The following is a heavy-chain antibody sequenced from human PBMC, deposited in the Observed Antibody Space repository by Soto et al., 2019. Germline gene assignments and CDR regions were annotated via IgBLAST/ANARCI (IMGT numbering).Heavy chain of an antibody. CDR1: GGYFSGYY. J-gene: IGHJ6*03. CDR2: INHSGST. CDR3: ARGTHMLYYYYYYYYMDV. V-gene: IGHV4-34*01. D-gene: IGHD2-8*01. Sequence: PSETLSLTCAVYGGYFSGYYWSCIRQPPGKGLEWIGEINHSGSTNYNPSLKSRVTISVDTSKNQFSLKLSSETAADTAVYYCARGTHMLYYYYYYYYMDVWGKGTTVTGSS.